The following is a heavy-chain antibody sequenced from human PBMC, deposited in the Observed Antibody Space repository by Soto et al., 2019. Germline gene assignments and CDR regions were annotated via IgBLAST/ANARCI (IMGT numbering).Heavy chain of an antibody. CDR3: ARGPVGYPEDDY. V-gene: IGHV1-46*01. Sequence: GASVKVSFKASGYTFTRYYMHWLRQAPGQGLEWMGIINPSGGSTSYAQKFQGRVTMTRDTSTSTVYMELSSLRSEDTAVYYCARGPVGYPEDDYWGQGTLVTVSS. J-gene: IGHJ4*02. D-gene: IGHD1-26*01. CDR2: INPSGGST. CDR1: GYTFTRYY.